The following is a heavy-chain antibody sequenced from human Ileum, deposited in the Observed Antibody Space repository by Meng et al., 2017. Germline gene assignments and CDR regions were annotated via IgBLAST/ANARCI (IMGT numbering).Heavy chain of an antibody. D-gene: IGHD4-23*01. CDR2: ISHSGSA. CDR3: ARHGGYSQDF. J-gene: IGHJ4*02. Sequence: QGQWKASGPGLVRPSGTLSLTCAVSSGSISSNTYWSWVRQPPGKGLEWIGQISHSGSAYYNPSLKSRVTMSVDKSKSQFSLMLTSVTAADTAIYYCARHGGYSQDFWGQGTLVTVSS. V-gene: IGHV4-4*02. CDR1: SGSISSNTY.